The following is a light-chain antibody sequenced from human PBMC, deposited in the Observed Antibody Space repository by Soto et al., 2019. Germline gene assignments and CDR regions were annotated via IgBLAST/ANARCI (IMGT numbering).Light chain of an antibody. CDR1: QSVATN. CDR2: ETS. CDR3: QHHNHWPS. J-gene: IGKJ2*01. V-gene: IGKV3-15*01. Sequence: IVMTQSPATLSLSLGERATLSCRASQSVATNLAWYQQKPGQAPRLLIYETSTRATGIPARFSGSGTGTEFTLTISSLQSEDFAVYYCQHHNHWPSSGQGTNLEIK.